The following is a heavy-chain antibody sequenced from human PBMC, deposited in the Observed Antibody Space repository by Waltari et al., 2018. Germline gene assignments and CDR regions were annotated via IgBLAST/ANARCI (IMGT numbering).Heavy chain of an antibody. D-gene: IGHD2-15*01. V-gene: IGHV3-30*15. CDR1: GFTFSNYA. CDR3: AREIGYSGALDY. CDR2: VSSYGMIT. Sequence: QVQLVESGGGVVQPGRSLRLSCAASGFTFSNYAMQWVRQAPGKGLDWVAVVSSYGMITYYAESVKGRFTISRDNSKNTVYLQMSSLRAEDTGIYYCAREIGYSGALDYWGLGDLVTVSS. J-gene: IGHJ4*02.